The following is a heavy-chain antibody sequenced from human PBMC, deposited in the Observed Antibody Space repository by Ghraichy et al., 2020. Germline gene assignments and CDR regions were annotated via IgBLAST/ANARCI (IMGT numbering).Heavy chain of an antibody. CDR2: TNYRSKWYK. D-gene: IGHD6-19*01. J-gene: IGHJ6*02. CDR3: ARGSYSSGWAGGMDV. Sequence: SETLSLTCAISGDSVSSNSAAWNWIRQSPSRGLEWLGRTNYRSKWYKDYAVSVKSRISINPDTSKNQFSLQLNSVTPEDTAVYYCARGSYSSGWAGGMDVWGQGTTVTVSS. V-gene: IGHV6-1*01. CDR1: GDSVSSNSAA.